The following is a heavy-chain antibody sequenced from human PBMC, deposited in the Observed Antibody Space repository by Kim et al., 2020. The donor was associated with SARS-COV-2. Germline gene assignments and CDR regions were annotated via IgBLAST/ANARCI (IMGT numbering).Heavy chain of an antibody. D-gene: IGHD1-26*01. J-gene: IGHJ3*01. V-gene: IGHV3-23*01. CDR3: AREGSGLKAFDV. Sequence: YYAESMKGRFTISRDNSKTTMYLQMHRLRAEDTAVYFCAREGSGLKAFDVWGQGTMVTVSS.